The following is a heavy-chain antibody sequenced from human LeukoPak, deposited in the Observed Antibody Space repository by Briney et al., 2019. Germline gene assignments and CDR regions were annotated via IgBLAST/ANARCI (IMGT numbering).Heavy chain of an antibody. J-gene: IGHJ5*02. CDR2: IYYSGST. CDR3: ARLSLGSRFLEWLSPHNWFDP. CDR1: GGSISSSSYY. Sequence: SETLSLTCTVSGGSISSSSYYWGWIRQPPGKGLEWIGSIYYSGSTYYNPSLKSRVTISVDTSENQFSLKLSSVTAADTAVYYCARLSLGSRFLEWLSPHNWFDPWGQGTLVTVSS. V-gene: IGHV4-39*01. D-gene: IGHD3-3*01.